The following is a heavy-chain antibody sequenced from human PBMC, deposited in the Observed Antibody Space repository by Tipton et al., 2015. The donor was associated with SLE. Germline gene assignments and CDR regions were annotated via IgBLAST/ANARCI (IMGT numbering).Heavy chain of an antibody. V-gene: IGHV1-69*01. CDR1: GGTFSSYA. D-gene: IGHD4-11*01. J-gene: IGHJ6*02. CDR3: ATSRQTRKDYYYCGMDV. CDR2: IIPIFGTA. Sequence: QSGAEVKKPGSSVKVSCKASGGTFSSYAISWVRQAPGQGLEWMGGIIPIFGTANYAQKFQGRVTITADESTSTAYMELSSLRSEDTAVYYCATSRQTRKDYYYCGMDVWGQGTTVTVSS.